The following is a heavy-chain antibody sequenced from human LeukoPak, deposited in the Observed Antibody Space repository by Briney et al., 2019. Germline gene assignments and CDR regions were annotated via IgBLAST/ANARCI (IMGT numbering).Heavy chain of an antibody. CDR3: TKTREVGSITMVRGYYYYMDV. V-gene: IGHV3-49*03. CDR2: IRSKAYGGTT. D-gene: IGHD3-10*01. CDR1: GFTFGDYA. J-gene: IGHJ6*03. Sequence: GGSLRLSCTASGFTFGDYAMSWFRQAPGKGLEWVGFIRSKAYGGTTEYAASVKGRFTISRDDSKSIAYLQMNSLKTEDTAVYYCTKTREVGSITMVRGYYYYMDVWGKGTTVTVSS.